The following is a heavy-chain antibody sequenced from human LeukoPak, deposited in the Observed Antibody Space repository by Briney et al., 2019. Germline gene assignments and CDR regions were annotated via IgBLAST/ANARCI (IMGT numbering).Heavy chain of an antibody. CDR2: ISAYNGNT. CDR1: GYTFTSYG. CDR3: ARDQYYYDSSVLLDAFDI. J-gene: IGHJ3*02. Sequence: ASVKVSCKASGYTFTSYGISWVRQAPGQGLEWMGWISAYNGNTNYAQKLQGRVTMTTDTSTSTAYMELRSLRSDDTAVYYCARDQYYYDSSVLLDAFDIWGQGTMVTVSS. D-gene: IGHD3-22*01. V-gene: IGHV1-18*01.